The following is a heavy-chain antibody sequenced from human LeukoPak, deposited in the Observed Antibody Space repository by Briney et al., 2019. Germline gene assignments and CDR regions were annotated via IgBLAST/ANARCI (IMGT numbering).Heavy chain of an antibody. V-gene: IGHV3-23*01. J-gene: IGHJ4*02. CDR3: AKDSAVAGIPQYYFDY. Sequence: GGSLRLSCAASGFTFSSYAMSWVRQAPGKGLEWVSAISGSGGSTYYADSVKGRFTISRDNSKNTLYLQMNSLGAEDTAVYYCAKDSAVAGIPQYYFDYWGQGTLVTVSS. D-gene: IGHD6-19*01. CDR1: GFTFSSYA. CDR2: ISGSGGST.